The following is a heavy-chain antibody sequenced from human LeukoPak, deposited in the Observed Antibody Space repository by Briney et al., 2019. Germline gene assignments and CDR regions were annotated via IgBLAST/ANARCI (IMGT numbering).Heavy chain of an antibody. CDR3: AKAPKAIAGNGNAFDI. D-gene: IGHD6-19*01. V-gene: IGHV3-23*01. Sequence: GGSLRLSCAASGFTFSSYAMSWVRQAPGKGLEWVSVISGNGGTIYYVDSVKGRFTISRDNSKNTVYLEMNSLRADDTAEYYCAKAPKAIAGNGNAFDIWGQGTTVTVSS. CDR2: ISGNGGTI. CDR1: GFTFSSYA. J-gene: IGHJ3*02.